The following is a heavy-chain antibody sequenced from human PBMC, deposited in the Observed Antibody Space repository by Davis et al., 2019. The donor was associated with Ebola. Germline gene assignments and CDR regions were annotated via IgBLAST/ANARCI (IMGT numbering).Heavy chain of an antibody. CDR3: ASLRPSSGWNYYYGMDV. CDR1: GGSISSGDYY. V-gene: IGHV4-39*07. Sequence: SETLSLTCTVSGGSISSGDYYWSWIRQPPGKGLEWIGEINHSGSTNYNPSLKSRVTISVDTSKNQFSLKLSSVTAADTAVYYCASLRPSSGWNYYYGMDVWGQGTTVTVSS. CDR2: INHSGST. D-gene: IGHD6-19*01. J-gene: IGHJ6*02.